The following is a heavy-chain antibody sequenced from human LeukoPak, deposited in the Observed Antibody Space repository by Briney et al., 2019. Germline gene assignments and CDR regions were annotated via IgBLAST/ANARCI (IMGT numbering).Heavy chain of an antibody. J-gene: IGHJ5*02. D-gene: IGHD1-14*01. CDR1: GYTFTSYA. CDR3: AREIPGYNWFDP. Sequence: ASVKVSCKASGYTFTSYAMHWVRQAPGQRLEWMGWINAGNGNTKYSQKFQGRVTITRDTSASTAYMELSSLRSEDTAVYYCAREIPGYNWFDPWGQGTLVTVSS. CDR2: INAGNGNT. V-gene: IGHV1-3*01.